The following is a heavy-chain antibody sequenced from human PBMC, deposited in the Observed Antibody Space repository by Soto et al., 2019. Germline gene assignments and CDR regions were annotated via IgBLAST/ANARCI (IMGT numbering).Heavy chain of an antibody. CDR3: ARNDYVWGSYRRNNWFDP. Sequence: SETLSLTCAVSGYSISSGYYWGWIRQPPGKGLEWIGSIYHSGSTYYNPSLKSRVTISVDTSKNQFSLKLSSVTAADTAVYYCARNDYVWGSYRRNNWFDPWGQGTLVTVSS. V-gene: IGHV4-38-2*01. J-gene: IGHJ5*02. CDR2: IYHSGST. CDR1: GYSISSGYY. D-gene: IGHD3-16*02.